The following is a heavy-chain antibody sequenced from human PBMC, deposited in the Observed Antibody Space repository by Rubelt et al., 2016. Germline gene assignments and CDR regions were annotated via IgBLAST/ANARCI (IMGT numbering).Heavy chain of an antibody. J-gene: IGHJ4*02. CDR3: ARVGDSSGRGQKTFDY. Sequence: QVQLQQWGAGLLKPSETLSLTCAVYGGSFSGYYWTWIRQTPGKGLEWIGEINHSGSSDYNPSLMSRVTISVDTSKNHFSLLLKSLTAADTAVDYCARVGDSSGRGQKTFDYWGQGTLVTVSA. CDR1: GGSFSGYY. CDR2: INHSGSS. D-gene: IGHD3-22*01. V-gene: IGHV4-34*01.